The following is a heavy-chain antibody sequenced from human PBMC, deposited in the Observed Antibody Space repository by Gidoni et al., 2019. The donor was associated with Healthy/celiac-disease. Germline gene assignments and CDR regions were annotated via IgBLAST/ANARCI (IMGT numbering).Heavy chain of an antibody. D-gene: IGHD4-17*01. CDR1: GFTFSSYA. Sequence: HVQLVESGVGVVQPGRSLSLSCAASGFTFSSYALHWVGQAPGKGVEWVAVISYDGSNKYYADSVKGRFTISRDNSKNTLYLQMNSLRAEDTAVYYCARDWNPYYGDYLEGYYFDYWGQGTLVTVSS. V-gene: IGHV3-30-3*01. CDR3: ARDWNPYYGDYLEGYYFDY. CDR2: ISYDGSNK. J-gene: IGHJ4*02.